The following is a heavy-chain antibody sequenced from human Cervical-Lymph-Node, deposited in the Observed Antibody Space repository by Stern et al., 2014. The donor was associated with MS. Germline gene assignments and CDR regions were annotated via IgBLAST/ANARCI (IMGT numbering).Heavy chain of an antibody. D-gene: IGHD3-22*01. CDR1: GYTFTSYG. CDR3: ARTMIVDYYYGMDV. V-gene: IGHV1-18*01. Sequence: QVQLLQPGAEVKKPGASVKVSCKASGYTFTSYGISWVRQAPGQGLEGMGWISAYNGNTNYAQKLQGRVTMTTDTSTSTAYMELRSLRSDDTAVYYCARTMIVDYYYGMDVWGQGTTVTVSS. J-gene: IGHJ6*02. CDR2: ISAYNGNT.